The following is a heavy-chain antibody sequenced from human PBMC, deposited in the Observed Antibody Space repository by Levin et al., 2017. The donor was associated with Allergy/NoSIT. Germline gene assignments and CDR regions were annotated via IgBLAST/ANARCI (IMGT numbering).Heavy chain of an antibody. CDR3: ARNFRTDYYDSSGYTGTILRYFDL. CDR2: ISSSSSTI. D-gene: IGHD3-22*01. Sequence: GESLKISCAASGFTFSSYSMNWVRQAPGKGLEWVSYISSSSSTIYYADSVKGRFTISRDNAKNSLYLQMNSLRAEDTAVYYCARNFRTDYYDSSGYTGTILRYFDLWGRGTLVTVSS. J-gene: IGHJ2*01. CDR1: GFTFSSYS. V-gene: IGHV3-48*01.